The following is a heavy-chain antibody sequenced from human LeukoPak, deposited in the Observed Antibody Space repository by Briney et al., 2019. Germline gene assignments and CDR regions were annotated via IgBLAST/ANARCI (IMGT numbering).Heavy chain of an antibody. CDR2: IWYDGSNK. CDR1: GFTFSSYG. V-gene: IGHV3-33*01. J-gene: IGHJ4*02. Sequence: GGSLRLSCAASGFTFSSYGMHWVRQAPGKGLEWVAVIWYDGSNKYYADSVKARFTISRDNSKNTLYLQMNSLRAEDTAVYYCARDREVVTAIGSLDYWGQGTLVTVSS. D-gene: IGHD2-21*02. CDR3: ARDREVVTAIGSLDY.